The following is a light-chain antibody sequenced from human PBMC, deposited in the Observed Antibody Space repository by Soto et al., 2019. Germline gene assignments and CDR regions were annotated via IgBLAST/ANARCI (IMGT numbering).Light chain of an antibody. CDR3: QQSYSTPRT. CDR2: AAS. Sequence: DIQMTQSPSSLSASVGDRVTITCRASQSIISYLNWYQQKPRKAPKLLIYAASSLQSGVPSRFSGGGSGTDFTLTISSLQPEDFATYYCQQSYSTPRTFGQGTKLEIK. CDR1: QSIISY. V-gene: IGKV1-39*01. J-gene: IGKJ2*01.